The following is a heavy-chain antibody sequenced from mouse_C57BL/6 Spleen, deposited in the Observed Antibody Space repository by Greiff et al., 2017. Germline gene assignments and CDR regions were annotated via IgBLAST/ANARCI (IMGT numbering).Heavy chain of an antibody. V-gene: IGHV5-6*01. J-gene: IGHJ3*01. Sequence: DVQLQESGGDLVKPGGSLKLSCAASGFTFSSYGMSWVRQTPDKRLEWVATISSGGSYTYYPDSVKGRFTISRDNAKNTLYLQMSSLKSEDTAMYYCARQRQLQGGFAYWGQGTLVTVSA. CDR2: ISSGGSYT. D-gene: IGHD3-2*01. CDR3: ARQRQLQGGFAY. CDR1: GFTFSSYG.